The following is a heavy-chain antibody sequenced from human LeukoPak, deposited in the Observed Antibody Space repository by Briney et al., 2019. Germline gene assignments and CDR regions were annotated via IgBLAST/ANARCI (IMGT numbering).Heavy chain of an antibody. J-gene: IGHJ4*02. V-gene: IGHV3-33*08. D-gene: IGHD6-19*01. Sequence: GGSLRLSCAASGFTFSSYGMHWVRQAPGKGLEWVAVIWYGGSNKYYADSVKGRFTISRDNSKNTLYLQMNSLRAEDTAVYYCAREIAVAGPGPFDYWGQGTLVTVSS. CDR3: AREIAVAGPGPFDY. CDR1: GFTFSSYG. CDR2: IWYGGSNK.